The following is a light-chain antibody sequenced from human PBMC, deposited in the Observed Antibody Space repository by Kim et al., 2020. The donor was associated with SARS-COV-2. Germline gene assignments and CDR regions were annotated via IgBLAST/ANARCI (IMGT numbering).Light chain of an antibody. J-gene: IGLJ3*02. CDR3: GTWDDSLDAGV. Sequence: GQRVEISGSGSDSNIKINTVCWYKSVPGTAPKPLINDNDRRPSGVPDRISGSKSGTSASLALSGLLSEDEADYYCGTWDDSLDAGVFGGGTQLTVL. CDR2: DND. CDR1: DSNIKINT. V-gene: IGLV1-44*01.